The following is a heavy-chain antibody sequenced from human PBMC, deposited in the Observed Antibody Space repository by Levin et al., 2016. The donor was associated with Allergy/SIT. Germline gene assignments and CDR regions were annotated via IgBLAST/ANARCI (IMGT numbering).Heavy chain of an antibody. V-gene: IGHV1-69*01. D-gene: IGHD3-3*01. J-gene: IGHJ6*02. Sequence: WVRQAPGQGLEWMGGIIPIFGTANYAQKFQGRVTITADESTSTAYMELSSLRSEDTAVYYCAITLGLDYDFWSGGMDVWGQGTTVTVSS. CDR3: AITLGLDYDFWSGGMDV. CDR2: IIPIFGTA.